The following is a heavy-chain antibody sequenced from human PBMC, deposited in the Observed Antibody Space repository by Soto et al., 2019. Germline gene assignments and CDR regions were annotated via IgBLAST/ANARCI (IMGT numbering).Heavy chain of an antibody. CDR2: IYYSGST. D-gene: IGHD3-22*01. V-gene: IGHV4-59*08. CDR3: ARQASGYYYGWFDP. Sequence: SETLSLTCTVSGGSISSYYWSWIRQPPGKGLEWIGYIYYSGSTNYNPSLKSRVTISVDTSNNQFSLKLSSVTAADTAVYYCARQASGYYYGWFDPWGQGTLVTVSS. J-gene: IGHJ5*02. CDR1: GGSISSYY.